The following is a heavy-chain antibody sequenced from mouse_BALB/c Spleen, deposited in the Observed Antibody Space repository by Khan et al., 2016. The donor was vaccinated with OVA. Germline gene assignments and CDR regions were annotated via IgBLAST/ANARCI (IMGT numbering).Heavy chain of an antibody. J-gene: IGHJ4*01. CDR2: IWGDGAT. Sequence: VQLQESGPGLVAPSQSLSITCTASGFSLTIYGLSWVRQPPGKGLEWLGVIWGDGATNYYSAIIYRRIIIKDNSKSQVFLKLHSLQTDDPATYYCAKFSPNYSSLDYWGQGTSVTVSA. CDR3: AKFSPNYSSLDY. V-gene: IGHV2-3*01. CDR1: GFSLTIYG. D-gene: IGHD1-1*01.